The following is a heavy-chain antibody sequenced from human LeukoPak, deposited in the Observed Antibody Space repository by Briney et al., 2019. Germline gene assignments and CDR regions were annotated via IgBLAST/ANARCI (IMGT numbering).Heavy chain of an antibody. J-gene: IGHJ6*03. V-gene: IGHV4-59*01. CDR3: ARGYYYMDV. Sequence: SETLSLTCTVSGDPISSYCWSWIRQPPGKGLEWIGYIDYSANTNYNPPLKSRVTISVDTSKNQFSLKLSSVTAADTAVYYCARGYYYMDVWGKGTTVTVSS. CDR1: GDPISSYC. CDR2: IDYSANT.